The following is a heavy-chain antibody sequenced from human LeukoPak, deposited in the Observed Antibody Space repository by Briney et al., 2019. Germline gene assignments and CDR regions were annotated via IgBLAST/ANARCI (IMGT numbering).Heavy chain of an antibody. J-gene: IGHJ4*02. CDR1: GFTFSSNG. Sequence: GGSLRLSCAASGFTFSSNGMHWVRQAPGKGLEWVAFIRYDGTNKYYADSVKGRFTISRDNSKNTLYLQMNSLRAEDTAVYYCAKDTSYYDSSGYPYYFDNWGQGTLVTVSS. CDR3: AKDTSYYDSSGYPYYFDN. V-gene: IGHV3-30*02. CDR2: IRYDGTNK. D-gene: IGHD3-22*01.